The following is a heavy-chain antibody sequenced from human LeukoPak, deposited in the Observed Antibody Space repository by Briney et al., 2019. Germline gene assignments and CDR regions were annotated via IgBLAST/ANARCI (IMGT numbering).Heavy chain of an antibody. CDR3: ARAYSSSSVDAFDI. CDR1: GYTFTGYY. Sequence: ASVKVSCKASGYTFTGYYMHWVRQAPGQGLEWMGWINPNSGGTNYAQKFQGRVTMTRDTSISTAYMELSRLRSDDTAVYYCARAYSSSSVDAFDIWGQGTMVTVSS. D-gene: IGHD6-6*01. V-gene: IGHV1-2*02. J-gene: IGHJ3*02. CDR2: INPNSGGT.